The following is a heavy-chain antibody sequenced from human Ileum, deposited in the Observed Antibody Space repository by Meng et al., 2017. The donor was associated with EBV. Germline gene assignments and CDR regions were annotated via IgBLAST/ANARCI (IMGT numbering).Heavy chain of an antibody. D-gene: IGHD2-2*01. V-gene: IGHV4-39*01. CDR1: GAFISSRYYY. CDR3: ARLIVVVPTARGGSDP. J-gene: IGHJ5*02. CDR2: VHSGGST. Sequence: QVVLQESGLGPVNPSEPLSLTCPASGAFISSRYYYWGWIRQSPGMGLEWIGSVHSGGSTHFNPSLKSRVTMSMDMSKNQFSLKLSSVTAADTAVYYCARLIVVVPTARGGSDPWGQGTLVTVSS.